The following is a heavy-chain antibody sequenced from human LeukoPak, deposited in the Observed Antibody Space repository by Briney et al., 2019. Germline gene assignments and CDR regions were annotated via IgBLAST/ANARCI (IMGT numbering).Heavy chain of an antibody. CDR3: SRVDYSDFGGSLH. CDR1: GYVFNKYG. V-gene: IGHV1-18*01. D-gene: IGHD4-11*01. J-gene: IGHJ4*02. Sequence: ASVNVSCKASGYVFNKYGITWVRQAPGQGLEWMGWISAYDGKRDFAQRFHDRLTITTDTSTSTAYMELRNLRSDDTAIYYCSRVDYSDFGGSLHWGQGTLVTVSS. CDR2: ISAYDGKR.